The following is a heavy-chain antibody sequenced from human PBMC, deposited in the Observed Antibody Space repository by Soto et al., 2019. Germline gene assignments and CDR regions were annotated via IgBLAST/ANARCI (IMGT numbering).Heavy chain of an antibody. CDR3: ARAIGWFGELLGGYYFDY. V-gene: IGHV4-59*12. CDR1: GGSITSYY. CDR2: IYHSGST. J-gene: IGHJ4*02. D-gene: IGHD3-10*01. Sequence: SETLSLTCTVSGGSITSYYWSWIRQPPGKGLKWIGYIYHSGSTYYNPSLKSRVTISVDRSKNQFSLKLSSVTAADTAVYYCARAIGWFGELLGGYYFDYWGQGTLVTVSS.